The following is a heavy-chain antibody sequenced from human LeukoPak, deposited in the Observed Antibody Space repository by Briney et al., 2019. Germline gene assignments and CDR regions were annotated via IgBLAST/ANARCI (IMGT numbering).Heavy chain of an antibody. Sequence: GGSLRLSCAASGFTFSSYSMNWVRQAPGKGLEWVSSISSSSSYIYYADSVKGRFTISRDNAKNSLYLQMNSLRAEDTAVYYCASSTPRKYCSGGSCYLTDYWGQGTLVTVSS. J-gene: IGHJ4*02. CDR2: ISSSSSYI. CDR1: GFTFSSYS. V-gene: IGHV3-21*01. D-gene: IGHD2-15*01. CDR3: ASSTPRKYCSGGSCYLTDY.